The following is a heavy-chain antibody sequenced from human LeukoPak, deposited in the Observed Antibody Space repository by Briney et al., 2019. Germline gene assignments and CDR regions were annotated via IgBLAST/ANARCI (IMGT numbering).Heavy chain of an antibody. Sequence: PSETLSLTCTVSGGSISSSSYYWGWIRQPPGKGLEWIGSIYYSGSTYYNPSLKSRVTISVDTSKKQVSLNLSSVTAADTAVYYCARDRVGGRSAYFGYWGQGTLVTVSS. D-gene: IGHD3-16*01. CDR1: GGSISSSSYY. J-gene: IGHJ4*02. CDR2: IYYSGST. V-gene: IGHV4-39*07. CDR3: ARDRVGGRSAYFGY.